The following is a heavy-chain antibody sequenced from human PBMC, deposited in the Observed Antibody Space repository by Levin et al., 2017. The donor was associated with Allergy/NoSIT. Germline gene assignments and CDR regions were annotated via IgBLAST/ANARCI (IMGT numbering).Heavy chain of an antibody. CDR2: IIPIFGTA. CDR1: GGTFSSYA. Sequence: SVKVSCKASGGTFSSYAISWVRQAPGQGLEWMGGIIPIFGTANYAQKFQGRVTITADKSTSTAYMELSSLRSEDTAVYYCASSIDSSGYYYPIDYWGQGTLVTVSS. D-gene: IGHD3-22*01. J-gene: IGHJ4*02. V-gene: IGHV1-69*06. CDR3: ASSIDSSGYYYPIDY.